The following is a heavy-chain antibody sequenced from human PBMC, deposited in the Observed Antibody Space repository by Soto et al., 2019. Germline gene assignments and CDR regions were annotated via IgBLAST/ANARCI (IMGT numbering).Heavy chain of an antibody. CDR1: GASIRRRGYY. J-gene: IGHJ5*02. Sequence: QVLLQEPGPGLVKPSLTLFLTCTVTGASIRRRGYYWSWIRKHPGVSQEWIGFVYYSGSTDYNTSLIGHDTISAKTSKNEFSLRLFSGTAADTAMDYCARSGGPEGDRFVPWGQGTLVTV. D-gene: IGHD3-16*01. V-gene: IGHV4-31*01. CDR3: ARSGGPEGDRFVP. CDR2: VYYSGST.